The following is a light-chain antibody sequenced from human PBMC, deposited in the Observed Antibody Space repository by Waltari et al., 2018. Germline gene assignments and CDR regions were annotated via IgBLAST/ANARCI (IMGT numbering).Light chain of an antibody. CDR2: TAS. CDR3: QQSYFAPWT. CDR1: QTVDKY. Sequence: DIQMTQSPSSLSASVGDRVTITCRASQTVDKYLNWYQQKPGKAPKLLIYTASRLQSGVPSRFSGSGSGTDFTLTISSLQAEDFATYYCQQSYFAPWTFGQGTKVESK. V-gene: IGKV1-39*01. J-gene: IGKJ1*01.